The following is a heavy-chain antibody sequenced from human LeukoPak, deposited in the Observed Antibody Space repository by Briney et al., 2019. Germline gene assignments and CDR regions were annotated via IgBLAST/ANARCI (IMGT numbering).Heavy chain of an antibody. CDR1: GFTFSSYA. J-gene: IGHJ6*04. D-gene: IGHD3-10*02. V-gene: IGHV3-23*01. Sequence: PGGSLRLSCAASGFTFSSYAMSWVRQAPGKGLEWVSVISGSGGSIYYADSVKGRFTISRDNAKNPLYLQMNSLRAEDTAVYYCAELGITMIGGVWGKGTTVTISS. CDR3: AELGITMIGGV. CDR2: ISGSGGSI.